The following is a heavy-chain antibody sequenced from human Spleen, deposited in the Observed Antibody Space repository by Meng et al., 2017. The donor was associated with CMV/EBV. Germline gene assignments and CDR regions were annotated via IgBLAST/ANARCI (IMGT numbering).Heavy chain of an antibody. J-gene: IGHJ4*02. V-gene: IGHV1-69*16. D-gene: IGHD6-6*01. CDR3: AREGRGSSSPWSF. CDR2: LIPMLGTA. Sequence: KASGGNFTAYSVSWVRQAPGQGLEWMGGLIPMLGTAHYAQQFQGRVTITTGESASTAYMEVSSLRPEDTAVYFCAREGRGSSSPWSFWGQGTLVTVSS. CDR1: GGNFTAYS.